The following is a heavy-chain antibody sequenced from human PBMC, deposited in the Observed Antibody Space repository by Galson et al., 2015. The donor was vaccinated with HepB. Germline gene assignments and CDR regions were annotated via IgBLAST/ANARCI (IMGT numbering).Heavy chain of an antibody. D-gene: IGHD1-26*01. J-gene: IGHJ4*02. CDR2: INHSGST. CDR1: GGSFSGYY. CDR3: ARQYSGSYPWGYYFDY. Sequence: ETLSLTCAVYGGSFSGYYWSWIRQPPGKGLEWIGEINHSGSTNYNPSLKSRVTISVDTSKNQFSLKLSSVTAADTAVYYCARQYSGSYPWGYYFDYWGQGTLVTVSS. V-gene: IGHV4-34*01.